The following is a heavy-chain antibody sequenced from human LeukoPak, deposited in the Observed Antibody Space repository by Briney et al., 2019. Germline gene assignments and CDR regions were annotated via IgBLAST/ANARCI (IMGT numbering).Heavy chain of an antibody. J-gene: IGHJ4*02. CDR3: ARREYYFDY. CDR2: IYYNGNT. V-gene: IGHV4-59*08. Sequence: SETLSLTCTVSGGSISSYYWSWIRQPPGKGLEWIGNIYYNGNTNYNPSLKSRVTISLDTSKNQFSLNLSSVAAADTAVYYCARREYYFDYWGQGTLVTVSS. CDR1: GGSISSYY.